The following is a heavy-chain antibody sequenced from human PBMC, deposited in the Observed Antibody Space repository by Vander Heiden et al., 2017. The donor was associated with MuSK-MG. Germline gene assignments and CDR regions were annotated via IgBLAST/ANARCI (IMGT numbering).Heavy chain of an antibody. J-gene: IGHJ3*02. CDR3: ARGYCSGGNCYGVFDI. V-gene: IGHV3-74*01. Sequence: EVQLVESGGGLVEPGGSLRLSCAASGFTFSTYWMHWVRQAPGQGLVWVSRVNSDGSSTSYADSVKGRFTISRDNAKNALYLQMNSLRAEDTAVYYCARGYCSGGNCYGVFDIWGQGTMVTVSS. CDR1: GFTFSTYW. D-gene: IGHD2-15*01. CDR2: VNSDGSST.